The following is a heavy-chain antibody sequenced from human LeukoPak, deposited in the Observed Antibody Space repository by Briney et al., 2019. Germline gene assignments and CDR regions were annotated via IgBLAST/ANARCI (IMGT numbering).Heavy chain of an antibody. Sequence: SETLSLTCTVSGYSISSGYYWGWIRQPPGKGLEWIGSIYHSGSTYYNPSLKSRVTISVDTSKNQFSLKLSSVTAADTAVYYCARVPRGGDRFDPWGQGTLVTVSS. CDR2: IYHSGST. CDR3: ARVPRGGDRFDP. CDR1: GYSISSGYY. J-gene: IGHJ5*02. D-gene: IGHD3-16*01. V-gene: IGHV4-38-2*02.